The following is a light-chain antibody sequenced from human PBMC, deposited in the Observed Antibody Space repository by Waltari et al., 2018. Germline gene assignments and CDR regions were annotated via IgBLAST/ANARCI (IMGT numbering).Light chain of an antibody. CDR3: SSQSSDDVVL. CDR2: DVC. Sequence: QSALTQPASVSGSPGQSITISCTGTSSDVGTYNSVSWYQDHPGQGPQLIIYDVCDRPSGVSALFSVSKSCNTASLTISGLQAEDEADYYCSSQSSDDVVLFGGGTKVTVL. CDR1: SSDVGTYNS. J-gene: IGLJ3*02. V-gene: IGLV2-14*03.